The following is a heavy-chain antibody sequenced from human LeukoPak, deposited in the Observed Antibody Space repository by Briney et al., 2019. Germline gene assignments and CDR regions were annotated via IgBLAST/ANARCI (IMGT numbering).Heavy chain of an antibody. D-gene: IGHD3/OR15-3a*01. CDR3: ARGVDWGRGGFDI. CDR1: GFTFSRYW. Sequence: GGSLRLSCAASGFTFSRYWMSWVRQAPGKGLEWVANIKQDGSEKYYVDSVKGRFTISRDNAKNSLYLQMNSLRAEDTAAYYCARGVDWGRGGFDIWGQGTMVTVSS. J-gene: IGHJ3*02. V-gene: IGHV3-7*04. CDR2: IKQDGSEK.